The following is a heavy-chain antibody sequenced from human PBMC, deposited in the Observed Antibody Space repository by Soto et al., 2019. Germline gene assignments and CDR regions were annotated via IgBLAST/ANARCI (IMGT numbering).Heavy chain of an antibody. Sequence: EVQLLESGGGVVQPGGSLRLSCAASGFTFSAYAMSWVRQAPGKGLEWVSVISGSGGATYYADSVKGRFTISRDNSKNTLYLQMTSLGAEDTAVYYCARQDYSTTWYLNYWGQGTLVTVFS. CDR2: ISGSGGAT. J-gene: IGHJ4*02. CDR3: ARQDYSTTWYLNY. V-gene: IGHV3-23*01. D-gene: IGHD6-13*01. CDR1: GFTFSAYA.